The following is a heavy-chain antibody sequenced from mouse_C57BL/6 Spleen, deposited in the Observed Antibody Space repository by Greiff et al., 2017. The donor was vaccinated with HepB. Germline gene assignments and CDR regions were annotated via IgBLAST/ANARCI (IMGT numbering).Heavy chain of an antibody. Sequence: VQLQQPGAELVMPGASVKLSCKASGYTFTSYWMHWVKQRPGQGLEWIGEIDPSDSYTNYNQKFKGKSTLTVDKSSSTAYMQLSSLTSEDSAVYYCARGRRGGYYAMDYWGQGTSVTVSS. V-gene: IGHV1-69*01. CDR1: GYTFTSYW. CDR3: ARGRRGGYYAMDY. CDR2: IDPSDSYT. J-gene: IGHJ4*01.